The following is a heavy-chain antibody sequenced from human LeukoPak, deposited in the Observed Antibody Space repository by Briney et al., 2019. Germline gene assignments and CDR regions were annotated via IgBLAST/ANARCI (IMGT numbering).Heavy chain of an antibody. Sequence: AASVKVSCKASGGTFSSYAISWVRQAPGQGLEWMGRIIPILGIANYAQKFQGRVTITADKSTSTAYMELSSLRSEDTAVYYCARSTVSMPKKRWLQLRPFDYWGQGTLVTVSS. J-gene: IGHJ4*02. D-gene: IGHD5-24*01. V-gene: IGHV1-69*04. CDR3: ARSTVSMPKKRWLQLRPFDY. CDR1: GGTFSSYA. CDR2: IIPILGIA.